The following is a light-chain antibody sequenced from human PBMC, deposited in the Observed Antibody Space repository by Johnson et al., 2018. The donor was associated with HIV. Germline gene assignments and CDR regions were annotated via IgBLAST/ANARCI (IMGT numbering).Light chain of an antibody. J-gene: IGLJ1*01. CDR3: GTWDSSLSAYV. CDR1: SSNIGNNY. V-gene: IGLV1-51*01. CDR2: DNN. Sequence: QSVLTQPPSVSAAPVQKVTISCSGSSSNIGNNYVSWYQQLPGAAPKLLIYDNNKRPSGIPDRFSGSKSGTSATLGITGLQTGDEADYYCGTWDSSLSAYVFATGTKVTVL.